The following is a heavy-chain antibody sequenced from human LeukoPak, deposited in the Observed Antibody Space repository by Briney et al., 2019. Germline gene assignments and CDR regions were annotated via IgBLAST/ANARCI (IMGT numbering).Heavy chain of an antibody. CDR3: ARDPLDISRWANAFDI. CDR2: ISYNGNNK. D-gene: IGHD5-12*01. CDR1: GYTFTHYG. J-gene: IGHJ3*02. Sequence: PGGSLRLSCVISGYTFTHYGFHWVRQAPGKALEWVAYISYNGNNKYEDSVKGRFTISRDNSKNTLHLQMNGLRAEDTAVYYCARDPLDISRWANAFDIWGQGTTVTVSS. V-gene: IGHV3-30*03.